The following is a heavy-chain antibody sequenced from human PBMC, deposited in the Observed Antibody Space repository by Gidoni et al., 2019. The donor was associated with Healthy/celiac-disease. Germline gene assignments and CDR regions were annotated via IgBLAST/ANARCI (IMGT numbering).Heavy chain of an antibody. J-gene: IGHJ4*02. V-gene: IGHV4-39*01. CDR3: ARHPPTVAVDYFDY. CDR1: GGSISSSSYY. CDR2: IYYSGST. D-gene: IGHD4-4*01. Sequence: QLQLQESGPGLVKPSETLSLTCTVSGGSISSSSYYWGWIRQPPGKGLEWIGSIYYSGSTDYNPSLKSRVTIAVDTSKNQFSLKLSSVTAADTAVYYCARHPPTVAVDYFDYWGQGTLVAVSS.